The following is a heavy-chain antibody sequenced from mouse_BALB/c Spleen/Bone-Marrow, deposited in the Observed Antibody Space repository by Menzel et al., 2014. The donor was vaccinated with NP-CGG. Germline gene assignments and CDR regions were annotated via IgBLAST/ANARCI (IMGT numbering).Heavy chain of an antibody. J-gene: IGHJ4*01. CDR1: GFTFTDYV. V-gene: IGHV1-83*01. CDR3: ARSRVPYFALDY. Sequence: VQLQQSGPELVKPGASVKMSCTASGFTFTDYVINWVKQRTRQGLEWIGEIYPGSGDTYYNEKFKAKATLTADKSSNTVHMQLSSLTSEDSVVYFCARSRVPYFALDYWGQGTSVTVSS. CDR2: IYPGSGDT.